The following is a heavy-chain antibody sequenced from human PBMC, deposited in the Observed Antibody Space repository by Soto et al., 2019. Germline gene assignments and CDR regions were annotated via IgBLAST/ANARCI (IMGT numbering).Heavy chain of an antibody. CDR1: GGSFSGYY. V-gene: IGHV4-34*01. CDR2: INHSGST. J-gene: IGHJ6*02. D-gene: IGHD3-3*01. CDR3: ARLKKYYDFWSGYYGMDV. Sequence: SETLSLTCAVYGGSFSGYYWSWIRQPPGKGLEWIGEINHSGSTNYNPSLKSRVTISVDTSKNQFSLKLSSVTAADTTVYYCARLKKYYDFWSGYYGMDVWGQGTTVTVSS.